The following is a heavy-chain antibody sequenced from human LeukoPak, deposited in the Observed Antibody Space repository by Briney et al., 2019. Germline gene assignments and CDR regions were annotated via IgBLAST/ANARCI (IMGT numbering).Heavy chain of an antibody. CDR3: ATAPAYSSSWLNDAFDI. J-gene: IGHJ3*02. CDR2: FDPEDGET. Sequence: ASVKVSCKVSGYTLTELSMHRVRQAPGKGLEWMGGFDPEDGETIYAQKFQGRVTMTEDTSTDTAYMELSSLRSEDTAVYYCATAPAYSSSWLNDAFDIWGQGTMVTVSS. D-gene: IGHD6-13*01. V-gene: IGHV1-24*01. CDR1: GYTLTELS.